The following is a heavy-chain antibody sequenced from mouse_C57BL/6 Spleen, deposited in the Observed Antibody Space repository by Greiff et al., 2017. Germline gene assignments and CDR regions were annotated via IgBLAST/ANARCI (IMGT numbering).Heavy chain of an antibody. CDR3: AREDYYGSSYAMDY. Sequence: DVMLVESEGGLVQPGSSMKLSCTASGFTFSDYYMAWVRQVPEQGLEWVANINYDGSSTYYLASLKSPFIISRDTAKNILYLQMSSLKSEDTATYYCAREDYYGSSYAMDYWGQGTSVTVSS. V-gene: IGHV5-16*01. J-gene: IGHJ4*01. CDR1: GFTFSDYY. D-gene: IGHD1-1*01. CDR2: INYDGSST.